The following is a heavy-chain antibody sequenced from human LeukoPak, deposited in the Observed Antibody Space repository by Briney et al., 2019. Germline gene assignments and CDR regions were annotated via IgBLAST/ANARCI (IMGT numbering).Heavy chain of an antibody. J-gene: IGHJ4*02. CDR2: ISADGIGK. CDR3: AREIGSSGYAGYFDY. V-gene: IGHV3-30*04. CDR1: RNDH. D-gene: IGHD3-22*01. Sequence: GRSLRLSCAPSRNDHIHWVRQAPGKGLEWVAGISADGIGKYYADSVKGRFTISRDNSKNTFYLQMNSLRAEDTAIYYCAREIGSSGYAGYFDYRGQGTLVTVSS.